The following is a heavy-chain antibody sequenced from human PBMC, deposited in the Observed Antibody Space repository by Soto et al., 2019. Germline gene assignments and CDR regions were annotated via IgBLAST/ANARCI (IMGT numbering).Heavy chain of an antibody. CDR3: ARAALIISRSYYFDS. D-gene: IGHD3-22*01. V-gene: IGHV3-74*01. CDR1: GFTFSRHW. J-gene: IGHJ4*02. CDR2: IDGDGTTT. Sequence: GSLRLSCTASGFTFSRHWMHWVRQTPGEGLVWVSRIDGDGTTTTYADSVKGRFTISRDNAKNTLYLQMNSLRAEDTAVYYRARAALIISRSYYFDSWGQGALVTVSS.